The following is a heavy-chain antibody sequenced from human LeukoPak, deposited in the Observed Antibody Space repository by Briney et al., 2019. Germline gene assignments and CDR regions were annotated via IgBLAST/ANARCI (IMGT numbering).Heavy chain of an antibody. Sequence: SETLSLTCTVSGGSISSSSYYWGWIRQPPGKGLEWIGSIYYSGSTNYNPSLKSRVTISVDTSKNQFSLKLSSVTAADTAVYYCARGGWFDPWGQGTLVTVSS. CDR1: GGSISSSSYY. CDR3: ARGGWFDP. V-gene: IGHV4-39*07. J-gene: IGHJ5*02. CDR2: IYYSGST.